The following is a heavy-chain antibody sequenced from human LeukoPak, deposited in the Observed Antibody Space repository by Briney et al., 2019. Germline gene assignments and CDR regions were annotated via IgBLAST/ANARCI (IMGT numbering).Heavy chain of an antibody. V-gene: IGHV1-18*04. D-gene: IGHD3-3*01. CDR2: IGANSGNT. CDR3: ARGVFGVVSKIDYYFYYMDV. CDR1: GYSFISYG. J-gene: IGHJ6*03. Sequence: ASVKVSCKASGYSFISYGISWVRQAPGEGLEWMGWIGANSGNTDSAQKFQGRLTMTTDTSTTTAYMELRSLRSDDTAVYYCARGVFGVVSKIDYYFYYMDVWGEGTTVTVSS.